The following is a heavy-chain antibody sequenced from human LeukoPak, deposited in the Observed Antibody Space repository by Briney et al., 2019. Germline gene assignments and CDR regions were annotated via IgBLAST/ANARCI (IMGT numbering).Heavy chain of an antibody. V-gene: IGHV3-30*09. D-gene: IGHD5-24*01. J-gene: IGHJ4*02. CDR2: ISYDGSNK. CDR1: GFTFSSYA. CDR3: ARSRDGYNGNFDY. Sequence: GRSLRLSCAASGFTFSSYAMHWVRQAPGKGLEWVAVISYDGSNKYYADSVKGRFAISRDNSKNTLYLQMNSLRAEDTAVYYCARSRDGYNGNFDYWGQGTLVTVSS.